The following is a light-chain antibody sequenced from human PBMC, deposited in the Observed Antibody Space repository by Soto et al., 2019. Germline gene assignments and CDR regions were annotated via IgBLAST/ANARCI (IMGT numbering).Light chain of an antibody. Sequence: EIVMTQSPATLSVSPGERATLSCRASQSVSSDLAWYQQKPGQGPRLLTHGASTRATGIPATFSGSGSGTEFTLTITSLQSEDFAVYYCQQYNEWPLTFGGGTKVDIK. CDR1: QSVSSD. CDR2: GAS. J-gene: IGKJ4*01. CDR3: QQYNEWPLT. V-gene: IGKV3-15*01.